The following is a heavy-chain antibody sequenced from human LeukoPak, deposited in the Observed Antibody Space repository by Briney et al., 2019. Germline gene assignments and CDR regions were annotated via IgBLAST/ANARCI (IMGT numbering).Heavy chain of an antibody. Sequence: PGGSLRLSYAASGFTFSSYAMSWVRQAPGKGLEWVSAISGSGGSTYYADSVKGRFTISRDNSKNTLYLQMNSLRAEDTAVYYCAKDRWIQLRLDYWGQGTLVTVSS. CDR3: AKDRWIQLRLDY. D-gene: IGHD5-18*01. CDR2: ISGSGGST. CDR1: GFTFSSYA. J-gene: IGHJ4*02. V-gene: IGHV3-23*01.